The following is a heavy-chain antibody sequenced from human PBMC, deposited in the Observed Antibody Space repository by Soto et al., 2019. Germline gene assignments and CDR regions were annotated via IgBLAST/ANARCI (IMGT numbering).Heavy chain of an antibody. Sequence: PSETLSLTCTVSGDSISSSSYYWGWIRQPPGKGLEWIGSIYYSGSTYYNPSLKSRVTISVDTSKNQFSLRLSSVTAADRAVFYCARHYRGGRGGYVKVETDYYSCYGMDVWGQGTTVTVSS. CDR2: IYYSGST. CDR3: ARHYRGGRGGYVKVETDYYSCYGMDV. J-gene: IGHJ6*02. CDR1: GDSISSSSYY. D-gene: IGHD5-12*01. V-gene: IGHV4-39*01.